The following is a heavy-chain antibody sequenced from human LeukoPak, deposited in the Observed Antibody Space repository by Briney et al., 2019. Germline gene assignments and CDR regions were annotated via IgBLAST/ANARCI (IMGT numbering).Heavy chain of an antibody. V-gene: IGHV3-48*03. J-gene: IGHJ3*01. CDR1: GFTFSTYE. Sequence: GGSLRLSCAASGFTFSTYEMNWVRLAPGKGLEWVSFISSSGRTTYYADSVKGRFTISRDNAKNSLYLQMNSLRAEDTAVFYCARGGNIGYNYNALDVWGQGTMVTVSS. CDR2: ISSSGRTT. D-gene: IGHD3-22*01. CDR3: ARGGNIGYNYNALDV.